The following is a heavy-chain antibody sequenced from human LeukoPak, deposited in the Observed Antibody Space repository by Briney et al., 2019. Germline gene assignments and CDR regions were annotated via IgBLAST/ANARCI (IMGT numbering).Heavy chain of an antibody. CDR2: IYYSGST. Sequence: SETLSLTCTVSGGSISSSSYYWGWIRQPPGKGLEWIGSIYYSGSTYHNPSLQSRVTISVDTSKNQFSLKLSSVPAADTAVYYCARIHSSSSRAYYYYYMDVWGKGTTVTVSS. J-gene: IGHJ6*03. CDR1: GGSISSSSYY. D-gene: IGHD6-6*01. CDR3: ARIHSSSSRAYYYYYMDV. V-gene: IGHV4-39*01.